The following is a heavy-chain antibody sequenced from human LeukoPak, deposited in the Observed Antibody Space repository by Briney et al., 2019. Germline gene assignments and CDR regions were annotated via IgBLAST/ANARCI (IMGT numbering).Heavy chain of an antibody. CDR1: GFTSDDYA. CDR3: AKGASIAVAGTLDY. Sequence: GGSLRLSCAVSGFTSDDYAMHWVRQAPGKGLEWVSGISWNSGSIDYADSVKGRFTISRDNAKNSLYLQMNSLRAEDTALYYCAKGASIAVAGTLDYWGQGTLVTVSS. D-gene: IGHD6-19*01. J-gene: IGHJ4*02. V-gene: IGHV3-9*02. CDR2: ISWNSGSI.